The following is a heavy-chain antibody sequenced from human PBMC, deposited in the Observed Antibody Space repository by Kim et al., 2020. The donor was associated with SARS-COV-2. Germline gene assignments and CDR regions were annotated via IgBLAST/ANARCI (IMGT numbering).Heavy chain of an antibody. CDR1: GFTFSSYG. Sequence: GGSLRLSCAASGFTFSSYGMHWVRQAPGKGLEWVAVISYDGSNKYYADSVKGRFTISRDNSKNTLYLQMNSLRAEDTAVYYCAKELSVVVPAAINYYYYG. V-gene: IGHV3-30*18. J-gene: IGHJ6*01. D-gene: IGHD2-2*02. CDR2: ISYDGSNK. CDR3: AKELSVVVPAAINYYYYG.